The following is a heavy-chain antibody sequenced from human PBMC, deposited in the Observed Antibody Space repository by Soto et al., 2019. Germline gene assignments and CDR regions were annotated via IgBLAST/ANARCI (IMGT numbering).Heavy chain of an antibody. CDR3: ARDWRGSGWPYYFDY. J-gene: IGHJ4*02. CDR1: GITVSTNY. CDR2: IYSGGST. D-gene: IGHD6-19*01. V-gene: IGHV3-66*01. Sequence: EVQLVESGGGLVQPGGSLRLSCAASGITVSTNYMSWVRQAPGKGLEWVSVIYSGGSTYYADSVKGRFTISRDISNNTLDLQMSSLRVEDTAVYYGARDWRGSGWPYYFDYWGQGTLVTVSS.